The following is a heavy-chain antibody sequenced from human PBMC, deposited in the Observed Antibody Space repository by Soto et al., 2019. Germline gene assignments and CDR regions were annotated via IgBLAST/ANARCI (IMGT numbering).Heavy chain of an antibody. CDR1: GFTFSNYA. V-gene: IGHV3-23*01. J-gene: IGHJ3*01. CDR3: VREGSGWYSRGSFDF. CDR2: ISGSGGSA. Sequence: EVQLLESGGGLVGPGGSLRLSCAASGFTFSNYAMNRVRQAPGKGLEYVSVISGSGGSAYYADSVQGRFTISRDNSKNTLYMQMNSLRDEDTAIYYCVREGSGWYSRGSFDFWGRGTMVTVTS. D-gene: IGHD6-19*01.